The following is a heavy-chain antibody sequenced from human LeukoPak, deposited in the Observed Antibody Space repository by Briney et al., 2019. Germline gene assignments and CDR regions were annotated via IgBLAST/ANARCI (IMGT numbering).Heavy chain of an antibody. J-gene: IGHJ4*02. CDR1: GFTFSSYD. Sequence: GGSLRLSCAASGFTFSSYDMTWVRQAPGRGLEWVSSIRPSGDNTYYADSVKGRFTTSRDNAKNSLYLQMNSLRAEDTAVYYCARDRELDYWGQGTLVTVSS. CDR3: ARDRELDY. CDR2: IRPSGDNT. V-gene: IGHV3-21*01. D-gene: IGHD1-26*01.